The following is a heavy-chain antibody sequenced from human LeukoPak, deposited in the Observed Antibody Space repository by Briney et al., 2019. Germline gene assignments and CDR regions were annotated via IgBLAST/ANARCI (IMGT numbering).Heavy chain of an antibody. D-gene: IGHD6-19*01. CDR2: MNRDGSEK. CDR3: ARDKSGWEPFDF. Sequence: ETLSLTCAVYGGSFSGYYWSWIRQPPGKGLEWMANMNRDGSEKNYVDSIKGRFTISRDNAKNSLFLQMNSLRAEDTAVYYCARDKSGWEPFDFWGQGTLVTVSS. V-gene: IGHV3-7*01. J-gene: IGHJ4*02. CDR1: GGSFSGYY.